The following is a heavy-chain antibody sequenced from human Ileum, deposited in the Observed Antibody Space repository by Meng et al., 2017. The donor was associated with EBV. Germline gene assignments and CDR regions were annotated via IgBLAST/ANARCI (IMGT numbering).Heavy chain of an antibody. Sequence: EGRLVESGGALVQPGGSLRLSCAASGFHFSSYWMHWVRQAPGKGLEWVSRTNENGATTTYADSVKGRFTISRDNAKNTLYLQMNSLRAEDTAVYYCSRDLAGSDDYWGQGTLVTVSS. D-gene: IGHD1-14*01. CDR2: TNENGATT. J-gene: IGHJ4*02. CDR1: GFHFSSYW. V-gene: IGHV3-74*03. CDR3: SRDLAGSDDY.